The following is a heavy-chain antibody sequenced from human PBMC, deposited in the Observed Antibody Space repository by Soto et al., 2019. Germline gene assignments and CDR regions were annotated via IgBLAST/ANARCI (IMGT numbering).Heavy chain of an antibody. D-gene: IGHD4-17*01. Sequence: SVKVSCKASGGTFSSYAISWVRQAPGQGLEWMGGIIPIFGTANYAQKFQGRVTITADESTSTAYMELSSLRSEDTAVYYCARASADYGDYGFPLEGVVLNYYYYYGMDVWGQGTTVTVSS. CDR1: GGTFSSYA. V-gene: IGHV1-69*13. J-gene: IGHJ6*02. CDR2: IIPIFGTA. CDR3: ARASADYGDYGFPLEGVVLNYYYYYGMDV.